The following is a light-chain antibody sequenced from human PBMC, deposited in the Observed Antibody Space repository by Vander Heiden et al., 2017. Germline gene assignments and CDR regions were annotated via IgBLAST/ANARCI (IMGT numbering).Light chain of an antibody. CDR2: SNK. Sequence: QSVLTQPPSASGTPGQRVTISCSGISSNIGSNTVNWYQQRPGTAPKLLIYSNKQRPSGVPDRVSGSKSGTSASLAISGLQSEDEADYYCAAWDDSLNGWVFGGGTKLTVL. V-gene: IGLV1-44*01. CDR1: SSNIGSNT. J-gene: IGLJ3*02. CDR3: AAWDDSLNGWV.